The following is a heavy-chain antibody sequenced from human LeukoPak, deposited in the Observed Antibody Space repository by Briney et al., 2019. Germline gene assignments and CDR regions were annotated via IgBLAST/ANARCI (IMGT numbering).Heavy chain of an antibody. CDR1: GFTFRSYA. V-gene: IGHV3-48*04. D-gene: IGHD3-10*01. J-gene: IGHJ4*02. Sequence: PGGSLRLSCAASGFTFRSYAVSWVRQAPGKGLEWLSYISGSGYTIYYAESVRGRFTISRDNAKNSLYLQMNSLRAEGTAVYYCARDLVMHYYGSGSYDYWGQGTLVTVSA. CDR3: ARDLVMHYYGSGSYDY. CDR2: ISGSGYTI.